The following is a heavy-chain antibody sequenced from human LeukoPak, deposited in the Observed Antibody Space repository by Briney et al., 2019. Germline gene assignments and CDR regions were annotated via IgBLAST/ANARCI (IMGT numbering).Heavy chain of an antibody. Sequence: SGGSLRLSCAASGFTFTSYAMSWVRQAPGKGLEWVSVISGSGNSANYADSVKGRFTISRDNSRSTLYLQMTSLRVEDTATYYCVKAERFSGTKTPDYWGQGTLVTVAS. D-gene: IGHD1-26*01. CDR2: ISGSGNSA. J-gene: IGHJ4*02. CDR3: VKAERFSGTKTPDY. V-gene: IGHV3-23*01. CDR1: GFTFTSYA.